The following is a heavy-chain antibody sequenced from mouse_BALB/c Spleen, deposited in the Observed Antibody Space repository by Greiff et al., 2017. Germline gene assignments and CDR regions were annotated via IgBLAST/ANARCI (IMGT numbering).Heavy chain of an antibody. V-gene: IGHV1S81*02. CDR2: INPSNGRT. Sequence: QVQLQQSGAELVKPGASVKLSCKASGYTFTSYWMHWVKQRPGQGLEWIGEINPSNGRTNYNEKFKSKATLTVDKSSSTAYMQLSSLTSEDSAVYYCARGSYYDAMDYWGQGTSVTVSS. CDR3: ARGSYYDAMDY. CDR1: GYTFTSYW. J-gene: IGHJ4*01.